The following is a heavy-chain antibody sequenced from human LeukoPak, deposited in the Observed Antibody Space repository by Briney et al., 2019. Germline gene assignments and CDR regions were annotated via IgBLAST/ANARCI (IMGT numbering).Heavy chain of an antibody. CDR3: ARHSGSGSLSRPFDP. Sequence: PSETLSLTCTVSGASVTSGGFYWGWLRQSPGKGLQWIATVYYTGSTYYNPSLKSRVTISIDTSKNQFSLNLRSLIAADTAVYYCARHSGSGSLSRPFDPWGRGALVTVSS. CDR2: VYYTGST. D-gene: IGHD3-10*01. CDR1: GASVTSGGFY. J-gene: IGHJ5*02. V-gene: IGHV4-39*01.